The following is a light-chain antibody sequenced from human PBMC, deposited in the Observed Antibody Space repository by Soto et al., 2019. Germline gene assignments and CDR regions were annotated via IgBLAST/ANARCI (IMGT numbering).Light chain of an antibody. Sequence: EIQMTQSPSSLSASVGDRVTSTCQASRDISNYLNWYQQKPGKAPKLLIYDASNLETGVPSRFSGSGSGTDFTFTISSLQPEDIATYDRQQTYRITPTVGGGTKGEI. CDR2: DAS. CDR3: QQTYRITPT. CDR1: RDISNY. V-gene: IGKV1-33*01. J-gene: IGKJ4*01.